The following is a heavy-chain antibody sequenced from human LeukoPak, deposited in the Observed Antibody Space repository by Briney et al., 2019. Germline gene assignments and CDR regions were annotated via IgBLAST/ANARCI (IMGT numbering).Heavy chain of an antibody. CDR2: ISTDGSYT. V-gene: IGHV3-74*01. J-gene: IGHJ4*02. D-gene: IGHD1-26*01. CDR3: ARDSSKWELLGPFDY. Sequence: GGSLRLSCAASGFTFSGYWMHWVCQAPGKGLVWVARISTDGSYTSYADCVKGRFTISRDNAKNTVYLQMNSLRAEDTAVYYCARDSSKWELLGPFDYWGQGTLVTVSS. CDR1: GFTFSGYW.